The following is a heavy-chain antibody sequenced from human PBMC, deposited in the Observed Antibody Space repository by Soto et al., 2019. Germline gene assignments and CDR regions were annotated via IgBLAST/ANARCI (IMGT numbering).Heavy chain of an antibody. CDR1: GFTFDDYA. V-gene: IGHV3-9*01. Sequence: EVQLVESGGGLVQPGRSLRLSCAASGFTFDDYAMHWVRQAPGKGLEWVSGISWNSGSIGYADSVKGRFTISRDNAKNSLYLQMNSLRAEDTALYYCAEAATPSQNFDYWGQGTLVTVSS. CDR2: ISWNSGSI. J-gene: IGHJ4*02. CDR3: AEAATPSQNFDY.